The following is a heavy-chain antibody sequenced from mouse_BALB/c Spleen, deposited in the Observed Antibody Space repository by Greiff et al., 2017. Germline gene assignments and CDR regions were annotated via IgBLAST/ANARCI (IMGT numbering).Heavy chain of an antibody. J-gene: IGHJ3*01. V-gene: IGHV3-2*02. CDR2: ISYSGST. Sequence: EVKLMESGPGLVKPSQSLSLTCTVTGYSITSDYAWNWIRQFPGNKLEWMGYISYSGSTSYNPSLKSRISITRDTSKNQFFLQLNSVTTEDTATYYCARGGGFAYWGQGTLVTVSA. CDR1: GYSITSDYA. CDR3: ARGGGFAY.